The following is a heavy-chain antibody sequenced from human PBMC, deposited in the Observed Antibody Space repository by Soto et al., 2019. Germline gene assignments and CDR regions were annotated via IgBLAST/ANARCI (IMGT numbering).Heavy chain of an antibody. D-gene: IGHD2-21*01. Sequence: GSLRLSCEASGFPFNNLAMAWFRQVPGMGLEWVSTTSIGGNTDLAESVRGRFTVSRDNSKNTLYLQMTNLRVEDAAIYFCARDLRPGLIVPTKSGFDPWGQGTRVTVSS. CDR3: ARDLRPGLIVPTKSGFDP. CDR1: GFPFNNLA. J-gene: IGHJ5*02. V-gene: IGHV3-23*01. CDR2: TSIGGNT.